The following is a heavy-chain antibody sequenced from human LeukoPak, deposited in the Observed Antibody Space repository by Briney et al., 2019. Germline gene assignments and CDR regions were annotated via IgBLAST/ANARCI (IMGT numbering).Heavy chain of an antibody. D-gene: IGHD5-18*01. CDR1: GYTFAGYY. V-gene: IGHV1-2*02. Sequence: ASVKVSCKASGYTFAGYYMHWVRQAPGQGLEWMGWINPNSGGTNYARKFQGRVTMTRDTSISTAHMELSRLRSDDTAVYYCARGVGIPGYWGQGTLVTVSS. CDR2: INPNSGGT. CDR3: ARGVGIPGY. J-gene: IGHJ4*02.